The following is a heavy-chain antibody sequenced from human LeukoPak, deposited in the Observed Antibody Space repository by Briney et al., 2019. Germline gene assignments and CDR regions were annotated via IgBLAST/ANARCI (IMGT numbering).Heavy chain of an antibody. V-gene: IGHV4-39*01. J-gene: IGHJ4*02. D-gene: IGHD5-24*01. CDR3: ARLSLYNTQDY. CDR1: GGSISSSSYY. CDR2: IYYSGST. Sequence: SETLSLTCTISGGSISSSSYYWGWIRQPPGTGLEWIGSIYYSGSTYYNPSLKSRVTISVDTSKNQFSLKLSSVTAADTAVYYCARLSLYNTQDYWGQGTLVTVSS.